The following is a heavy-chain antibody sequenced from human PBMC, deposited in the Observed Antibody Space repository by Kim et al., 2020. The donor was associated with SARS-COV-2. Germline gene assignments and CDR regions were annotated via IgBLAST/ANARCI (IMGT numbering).Heavy chain of an antibody. CDR2: IYHSGST. D-gene: IGHD2-2*01. CDR3: ARGVVPAAMGWFDP. CDR1: GGSISSGGYS. Sequence: SETLSLTCAVSGGSISSGGYSWSWIRQPPGKGLEWIGYIYHSGSTYYNPSLKSRVTISVDRSKNQFSLKLSSVTAADTAVYYCARGVVPAAMGWFDPWGQGTLVTVSS. V-gene: IGHV4-30-2*01. J-gene: IGHJ5*02.